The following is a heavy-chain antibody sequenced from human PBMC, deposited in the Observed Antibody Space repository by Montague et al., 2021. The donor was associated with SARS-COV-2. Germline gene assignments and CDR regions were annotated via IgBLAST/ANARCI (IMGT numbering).Heavy chain of an antibody. CDR2: VHHSGNA. D-gene: IGHD3-10*01. Sequence: SETLSLTCAVSGGSLSTPHYWSWVRQPPGKGLEWIGEVHHSGNANYNSSFNGRATISVDKSKNQFSLTLTSVTAADAAAYYWAGDRITRGWLDPWGQGTLVTVSS. CDR1: GGSLSTPHY. V-gene: IGHV4-4*02. J-gene: IGHJ5*02. CDR3: AGDRITRGWLDP.